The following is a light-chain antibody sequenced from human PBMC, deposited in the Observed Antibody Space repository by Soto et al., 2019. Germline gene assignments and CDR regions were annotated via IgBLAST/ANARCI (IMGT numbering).Light chain of an antibody. CDR2: GSS. V-gene: IGKV3-15*01. J-gene: IGKJ5*01. CDR1: ETVSTN. Sequence: EVVLKQSPGTLSLSPGERATLSCRATETVSTNLAWFQRKAGQPPRLLIYGSSTRATGVPDRFSGSGSGTEFALIISSLQSEDVAVYYCQQYSNWPPAITFGQGTRLEIK. CDR3: QQYSNWPPAIT.